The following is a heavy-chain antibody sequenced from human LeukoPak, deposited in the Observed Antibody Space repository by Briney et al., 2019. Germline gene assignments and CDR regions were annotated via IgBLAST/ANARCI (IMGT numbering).Heavy chain of an antibody. CDR1: GFTFSSYA. CDR2: ISGSGGST. J-gene: IGHJ4*02. CDR3: AKDLLSGTASFDY. V-gene: IGHV3-23*01. D-gene: IGHD1-1*01. Sequence: GGSLRPSCAASGFTFSSYAMSWVRQAPGKGLEWVSAISGSGGSTYYADSVKGRFTISRDNSKNTLYLQMNSLRAEDTAVYYCAKDLLSGTASFDYWGQGTLVTVSS.